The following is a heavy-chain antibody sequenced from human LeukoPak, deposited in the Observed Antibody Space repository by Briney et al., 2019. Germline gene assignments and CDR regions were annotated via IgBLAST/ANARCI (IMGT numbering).Heavy chain of an antibody. Sequence: GGSLRLSCAASGFTFSSYWMTWVRQAPGKGLEWVANIKPDGSQKFYLDSVKGRFTISRDNAKNSLYLQMNNLRAEDTAVYYCAKPPTGNGALDVWGQGTMVTVSS. D-gene: IGHD1-1*01. CDR3: AKPPTGNGALDV. J-gene: IGHJ3*01. V-gene: IGHV3-7*01. CDR1: GFTFSSYW. CDR2: IKPDGSQK.